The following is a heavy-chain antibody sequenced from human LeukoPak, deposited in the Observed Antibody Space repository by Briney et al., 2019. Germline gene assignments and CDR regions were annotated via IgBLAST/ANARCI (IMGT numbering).Heavy chain of an antibody. CDR1: RQSFSCYH. CDR3: SWSRITVTAPCGY. Sequence: SETLSLTCAVYRQSFSCYHWSWIRQPPGKGLEWIGQINHSGSTNYNPSLKSRVTISVDTSKNQFSLKLSSVGDADTAVFYCSWSRITVTAPCGYWGQGTLVTVSS. CDR2: INHSGST. V-gene: IGHV4-34*01. D-gene: IGHD1-7*01. J-gene: IGHJ4*02.